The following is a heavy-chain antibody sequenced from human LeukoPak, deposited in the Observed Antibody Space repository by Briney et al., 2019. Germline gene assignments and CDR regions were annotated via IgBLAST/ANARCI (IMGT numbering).Heavy chain of an antibody. CDR1: GYTFTGYH. D-gene: IGHD4-17*01. CDR2: INANSGGT. J-gene: IGHJ6*02. CDR3: AREDYGDYGSYYGMDV. V-gene: IGHV1-18*04. Sequence: ASVKVSCKASGYTFTGYHIHWVRQAPGQGLEWMGWINANSGGTNYAQKLQGRVTMTTDTSTSTAYMELRSLRSDDTAVYYCAREDYGDYGSYYGMDVWGQGTTVTVSS.